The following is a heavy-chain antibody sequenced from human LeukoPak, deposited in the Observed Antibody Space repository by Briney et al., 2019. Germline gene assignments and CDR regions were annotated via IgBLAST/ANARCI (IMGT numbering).Heavy chain of an antibody. V-gene: IGHV3-64*01. Sequence: PGGSLRLSCAASGFTFSAYAMHWVRQTPGKGLEFVSGISSNGGTTDYANSVKGRFTISRDNSKNTLYLQMGSLRADDMAVYYCARPGYCSSTSCLDVWGKGTTVTVSS. J-gene: IGHJ6*04. CDR2: ISSNGGTT. CDR3: ARPGYCSSTSCLDV. D-gene: IGHD2-2*01. CDR1: GFTFSAYA.